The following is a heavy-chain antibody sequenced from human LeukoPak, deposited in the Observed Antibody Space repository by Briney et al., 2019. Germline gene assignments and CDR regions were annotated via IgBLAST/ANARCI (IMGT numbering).Heavy chain of an antibody. CDR3: AKGGGSPYYYCGMDV. D-gene: IGHD3-10*01. J-gene: IGHJ6*02. V-gene: IGHV3-23*01. Sequence: GGSLRLSCAASGFTFSNYAMTWVRQAPGKGLEWVAAISGSGGSTYYADSVKGRFTISRDNSRNTLYVQMNSLRAEDTAVYYCAKGGGSPYYYCGMDVWGQGTTVTVSS. CDR2: ISGSGGST. CDR1: GFTFSNYA.